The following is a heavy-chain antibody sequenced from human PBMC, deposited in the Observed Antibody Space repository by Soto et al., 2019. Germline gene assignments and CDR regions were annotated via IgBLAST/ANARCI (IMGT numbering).Heavy chain of an antibody. V-gene: IGHV3-23*01. J-gene: IGHJ5*02. CDR2: VSGSGSTT. D-gene: IGHD4-17*01. Sequence: EVQLLQSGGGLVQPGGSLRLSCAASGLTFSRHAVNWVRQAPGKGLEWVSVVSGSGSTTYYAESVKGRFTVSRDNSKNTVYLQMNSLRAEDTAIYYCAKDYGSQDYGDTNWFDPWGQGALVTVSS. CDR3: AKDYGSQDYGDTNWFDP. CDR1: GLTFSRHA.